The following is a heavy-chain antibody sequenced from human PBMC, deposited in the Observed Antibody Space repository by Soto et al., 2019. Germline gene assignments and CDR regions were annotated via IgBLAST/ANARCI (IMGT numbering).Heavy chain of an antibody. D-gene: IGHD3-22*01. CDR3: ARARYDSSGYLDY. CDR2: ISYDGSNK. Sequence: GGSPRLSCAASGFTFSSYAMHWVRQAPGKGLEWVAVISYDGSNKYYADSVKGRFTISRDNSKNTLYLQMNSLRAEDTAVYYCARARYDSSGYLDYWGQGTLVTVSS. CDR1: GFTFSSYA. V-gene: IGHV3-30-3*01. J-gene: IGHJ4*02.